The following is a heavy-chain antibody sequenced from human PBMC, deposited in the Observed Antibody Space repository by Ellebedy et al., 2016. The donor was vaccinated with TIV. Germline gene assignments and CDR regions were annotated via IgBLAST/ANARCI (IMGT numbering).Heavy chain of an antibody. CDR3: ARGIAVAGTLH. Sequence: GGSLRLXXAASGFTFSSYAMHWVRQAPGKGLVWVSRINSDGSSTSYADSVKGRFTISRDNAKNTLYLQMNSLRAEDTAVYYCARGIAVAGTLHWGQGTLVTVSS. CDR2: INSDGSST. CDR1: GFTFSSYA. D-gene: IGHD6-19*01. J-gene: IGHJ4*02. V-gene: IGHV3-74*01.